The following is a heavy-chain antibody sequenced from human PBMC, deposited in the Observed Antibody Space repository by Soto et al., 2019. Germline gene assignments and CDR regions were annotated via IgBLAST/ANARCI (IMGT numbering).Heavy chain of an antibody. J-gene: IGHJ4*02. CDR2: TYYRSKWYN. Sequence: SQTLSLTCAISGDSVSSNSAAWNWIRQSPSSGLEWLVRTYYRSKWYNDYAVSVKSRITIHPDTSKNQFSLQLNSVTPEDTAVYYCARGRDFWSGYYTPWYFDYWGQGTLVTVSS. D-gene: IGHD3-3*01. CDR3: ARGRDFWSGYYTPWYFDY. CDR1: GDSVSSNSAA. V-gene: IGHV6-1*01.